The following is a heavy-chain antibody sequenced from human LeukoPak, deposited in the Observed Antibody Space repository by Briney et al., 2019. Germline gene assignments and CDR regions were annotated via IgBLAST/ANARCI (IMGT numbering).Heavy chain of an antibody. V-gene: IGHV3-48*02. CDR3: AKDQVPYCTTDCYGAIDA. CDR1: GCTFSSYS. J-gene: IGHJ3*01. D-gene: IGHD2-21*02. CDR2: IGSSGSPT. Sequence: GGSLRLSCEASGCTFSSYSMTWVRQAPGKRLEGVSYIGSSGSPTHYADSVKGRFTISRDNAKNSLYLQMNSLTDEDTAGYYCAKDQVPYCTTDCYGAIDAWGQGTLVTVSS.